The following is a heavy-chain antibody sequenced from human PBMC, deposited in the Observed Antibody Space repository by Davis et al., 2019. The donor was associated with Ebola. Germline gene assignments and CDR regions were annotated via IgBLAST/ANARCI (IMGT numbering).Heavy chain of an antibody. D-gene: IGHD4-17*01. CDR1: GYTFTSYG. CDR3: TRHGPSIFDV. CDR2: INTNTGTP. V-gene: IGHV7-4-1*02. Sequence: ASVKVSCKASGYTFTSYGITWVRLAPGQGLEWMGWINTNTGTPTFAQDFTGRFDFSLDTSVNTAYLQISRLQAEDTALYYCTRHGPSIFDVWGQGTMVTVSS. J-gene: IGHJ3*01.